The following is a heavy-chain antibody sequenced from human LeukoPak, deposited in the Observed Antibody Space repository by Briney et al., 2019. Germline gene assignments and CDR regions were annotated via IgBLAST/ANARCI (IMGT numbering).Heavy chain of an antibody. CDR3: ARVQGLDFRWYFDL. V-gene: IGHV3-13*01. Sequence: GGSLRLSCAASGFTFSSYDMHWVRQATGKGLEWVSAIGTAGDTYYPGSVKGRFAISRENAKNSLYLQMNSLRAGDTAVYYCARVQGLDFRWYFDLWGRGTLVTVSS. CDR2: IGTAGDT. CDR1: GFTFSSYD. J-gene: IGHJ2*01.